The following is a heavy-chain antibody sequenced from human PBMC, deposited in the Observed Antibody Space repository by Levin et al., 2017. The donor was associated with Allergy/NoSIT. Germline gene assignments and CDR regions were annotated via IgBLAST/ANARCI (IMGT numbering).Heavy chain of an antibody. J-gene: IGHJ4*01. D-gene: IGHD2-21*01. V-gene: IGHV4-59*01. CDR3: ARLAPFYYASAGDSDY. CDR1: GGSINNYY. Sequence: SETLSLTCAVSGGSINNYYWSWIRQPPGKGLEWIGHIYSTGNTNYNPSLKSRFTIPVDTSKKQFSLKLTTVTAADTAVYYCARLAPFYYASAGDSDYWGHGTLVTVSP. CDR2: IYSTGNT.